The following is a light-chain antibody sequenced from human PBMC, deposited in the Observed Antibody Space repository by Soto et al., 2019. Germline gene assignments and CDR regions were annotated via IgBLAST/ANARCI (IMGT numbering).Light chain of an antibody. CDR2: KIS. CDR1: QSLVHIDGNTY. J-gene: IGKJ2*01. CDR3: IQATQSYT. Sequence: DIVLTQTRLSSPVTLGQPASISCRASQSLVHIDGNTYFNWLQQRPGQPPRLLIYKISNRFPGVPDRFSGSGAGTDFTLKISRVEAEDVGVYYCIQATQSYTFGRWTRLEIK. V-gene: IGKV2-24*01.